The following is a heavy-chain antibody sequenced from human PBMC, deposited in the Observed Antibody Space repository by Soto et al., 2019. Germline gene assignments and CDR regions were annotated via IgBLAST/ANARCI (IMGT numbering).Heavy chain of an antibody. CDR1: GDSVSNKSAA. CDR3: TRDRSPGSTSWYDC. Sequence: PSQTLSLTCAISGDSVSNKSAAWNWIRQSPSRGLEWLGRTYYTSRWYTDYAVSVVGRITINPDTSRNQFSLQLNSVTPDDTAVYYCTRDRSPGSTSWYDCWGRGALGTVSS. CDR2: TYYTSRWYT. D-gene: IGHD2-2*01. J-gene: IGHJ5*01. V-gene: IGHV6-1*01.